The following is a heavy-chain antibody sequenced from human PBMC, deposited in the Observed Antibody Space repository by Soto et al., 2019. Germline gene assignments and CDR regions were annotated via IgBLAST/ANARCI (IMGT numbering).Heavy chain of an antibody. J-gene: IGHJ4*02. CDR3: ARFLRVSSSWYYFDY. Sequence: SETLSLTCTVSGGSISSYYWSWIRQPPGKGLEWIGYIYYSGSTNYNPSLKSRVTISVDTSKNQFSLRLSSVTAADTAVYYCARFLRVSSSWYYFDYWGQGTLVTVSS. V-gene: IGHV4-59*01. D-gene: IGHD6-13*01. CDR1: GGSISSYY. CDR2: IYYSGST.